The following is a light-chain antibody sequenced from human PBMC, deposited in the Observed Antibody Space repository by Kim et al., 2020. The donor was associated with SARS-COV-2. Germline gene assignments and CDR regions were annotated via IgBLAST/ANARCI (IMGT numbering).Light chain of an antibody. CDR2: DAY. Sequence: LSASVGDRVTITCQAIQDIANYLSWYQQKPGKAPKLLIFDAYNLETGVPSRFSGSGSGTHFTFTISSLQPEDIATYYCQYYDSLYTFGQGTKLEIK. CDR1: QDIANY. J-gene: IGKJ2*01. V-gene: IGKV1-33*01. CDR3: QYYDSLYT.